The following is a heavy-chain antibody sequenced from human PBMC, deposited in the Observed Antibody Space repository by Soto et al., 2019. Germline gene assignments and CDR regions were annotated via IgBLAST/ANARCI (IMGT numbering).Heavy chain of an antibody. CDR3: ARTRSYGSGSRRSYFDY. CDR2: IYYSGST. D-gene: IGHD3-10*01. J-gene: IGHJ4*02. V-gene: IGHV4-59*01. Sequence: SETLSLTCTVSGGSISSYYWSWIRQPPGKGLEWIGYIYYSGSTNYNPSLKSRVTISVDTSKNQFSLKLSSVTAADTAVYYCARTRSYGSGSRRSYFDYWGQGTLVTVSS. CDR1: GGSISSYY.